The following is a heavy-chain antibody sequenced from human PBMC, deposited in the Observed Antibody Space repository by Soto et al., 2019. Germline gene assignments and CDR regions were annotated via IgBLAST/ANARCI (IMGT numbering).Heavy chain of an antibody. Sequence: GGSLRLSCAASGFTFSSYGMHWVRQAPGKGLEWVAVISYDGSNKYYADSVKGRFTISRDNSKNTLYLQMNSLRAEDTAVYYSAKVGDDSIWGSYRNSYYLYGMDVWDQGTTVTVSS. V-gene: IGHV3-30*18. J-gene: IGHJ6*02. CDR1: GFTFSSYG. CDR2: ISYDGSNK. D-gene: IGHD3-16*02. CDR3: AKVGDDSIWGSYRNSYYLYGMDV.